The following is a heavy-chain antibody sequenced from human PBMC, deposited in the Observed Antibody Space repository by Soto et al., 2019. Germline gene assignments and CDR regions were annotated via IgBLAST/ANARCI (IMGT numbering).Heavy chain of an antibody. D-gene: IGHD2-2*02. CDR3: ARQVPAAIRLGWFDP. J-gene: IGHJ5*02. CDR2: IYYSGST. CDR1: GRSISRSSYY. V-gene: IGHV4-39*01. Sequence: SEPLSLTCPVSGRSISRSSYYWGWIRQPPGKGLEWIGSIYYSGSTYYRPSLKSRVTISVDTSKNQFSLKLSSVTAADTAVYYCARQVPAAIRLGWFDPWGQGTLVTVSS.